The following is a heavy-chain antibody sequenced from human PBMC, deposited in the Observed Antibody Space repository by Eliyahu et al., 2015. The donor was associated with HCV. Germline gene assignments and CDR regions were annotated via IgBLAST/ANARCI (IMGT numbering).Heavy chain of an antibody. D-gene: IGHD3-10*01. V-gene: IGHV1-18*01. Sequence: QLVQSGAEVKKPGASVRVSCKASGYTFTNYGISWVRQAPGQGLEWMGWISAYNGNTNYVQKLQGRVTMTTDTSTSTAYMELRSLRSDDTAVYYCARDEPEDGLLWFGDRQSFYFDYWGQGTLVTVSS. CDR2: ISAYNGNT. J-gene: IGHJ4*02. CDR3: ARDEPEDGLLWFGDRQSFYFDY. CDR1: GYTFTNYG.